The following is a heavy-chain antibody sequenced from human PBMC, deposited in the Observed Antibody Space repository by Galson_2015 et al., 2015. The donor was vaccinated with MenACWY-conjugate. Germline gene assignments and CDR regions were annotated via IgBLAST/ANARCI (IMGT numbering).Heavy chain of an antibody. J-gene: IGHJ4*02. CDR1: GFSFSSYA. D-gene: IGHD6-6*01. CDR2: ISSNGGST. CDR3: AKSKYGTSSTFDF. Sequence: SLRLSCAASGFSFSSYAMSWVRQAPGKGLEWVSTISSNGGSTYYPDSVKGRFTVSRENSKNTLYLQMSSLRAGDTALYYCAKSKYGTSSTFDFWGQGTLVTVSS. V-gene: IGHV3-23*01.